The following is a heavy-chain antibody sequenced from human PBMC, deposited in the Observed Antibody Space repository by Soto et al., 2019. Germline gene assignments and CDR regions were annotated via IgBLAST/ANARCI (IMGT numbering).Heavy chain of an antibody. CDR2: ISSSSSTI. CDR1: GFTFSSYS. CDR3: ARDLNLGSFDY. Sequence: GSLRLSCAASGFTSGFTFSSYSMNWVRQAPGKGLEWVSYISSSSSTIYYANSVKGRFTISRDNAKNSLYLQMNSLRAEDTAVXYXARDLNLGSFDYWGQGTLVTVSS. J-gene: IGHJ4*02. V-gene: IGHV3-48*01.